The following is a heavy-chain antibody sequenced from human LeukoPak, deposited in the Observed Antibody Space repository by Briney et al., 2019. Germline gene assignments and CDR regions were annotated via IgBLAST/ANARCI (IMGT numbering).Heavy chain of an antibody. J-gene: IGHJ4*02. CDR1: GGSISSGSYY. Sequence: SETLSLTCTVSGGSISSGSYYWSWIRQPAGKGLEWIGSIYYSGSTYYNPSLKSRVTISVDTSKNQFSLKLSSVTAADTAVYYCARVAGSTVVTPGWFDYWGQGTLVAVSS. CDR2: IYYSGST. V-gene: IGHV4-39*07. CDR3: ARVAGSTVVTPGWFDY. D-gene: IGHD4-23*01.